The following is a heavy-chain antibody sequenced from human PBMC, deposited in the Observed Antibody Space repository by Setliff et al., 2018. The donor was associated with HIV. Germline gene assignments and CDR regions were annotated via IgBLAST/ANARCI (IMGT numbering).Heavy chain of an antibody. CDR1: GGSISGSYY. CDR2: TYFRGGT. J-gene: IGHJ6*03. D-gene: IGHD4-17*01. V-gene: IGHV4-39*07. Sequence: SETLSLTCAVSGGSISGSYYWAWIRQPPGKGLEWIGSTYFRGGTYNNPSLENRFSISIDTSENQISLKLTSVTAADTAVYYCARDWDPYGDYEEGYSYYYMDVWGKGTTVTVSS. CDR3: ARDWDPYGDYEEGYSYYYMDV.